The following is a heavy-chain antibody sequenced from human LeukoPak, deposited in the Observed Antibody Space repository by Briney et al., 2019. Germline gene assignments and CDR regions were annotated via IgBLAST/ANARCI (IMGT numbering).Heavy chain of an antibody. D-gene: IGHD3-3*01. CDR1: GGSISSYY. CDR2: IYYSGST. CDR3: ARADDLLGLDYMDV. V-gene: IGHV4-59*01. Sequence: PSETLSLTCTVSGGSISSYYRSWIRQPPGKGLEWIGYIYYSGSTNYNPSLKSRVTISVDTSKNQFSLKLSSVTAADTAVYYCARADDLLGLDYMDVWGKGTTVTVSS. J-gene: IGHJ6*03.